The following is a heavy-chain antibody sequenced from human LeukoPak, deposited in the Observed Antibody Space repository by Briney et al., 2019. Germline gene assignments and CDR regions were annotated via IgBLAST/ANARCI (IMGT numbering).Heavy chain of an antibody. V-gene: IGHV1-8*02. J-gene: IGHJ4*02. CDR3: ARAGSGSYPNDY. Sequence: ASVKVSCKASGYTFTCYYMHWVRQATGQGLEWMGWMNPNRGNTGYAQKFQGRVTMTRNTSISTAYMELSSLRSEDTAVYFCARAGSGSYPNDYWGQGTLVTVSS. D-gene: IGHD3-10*01. CDR2: MNPNRGNT. CDR1: GYTFTCYY.